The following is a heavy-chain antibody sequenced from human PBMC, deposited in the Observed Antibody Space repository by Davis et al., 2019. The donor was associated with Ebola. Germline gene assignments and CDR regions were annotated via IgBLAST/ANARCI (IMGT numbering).Heavy chain of an antibody. J-gene: IGHJ5*02. V-gene: IGHV1-18*01. CDR3: ARASRPAPLFDP. D-gene: IGHD6-6*01. CDR1: GYSFTSCG. CDR2: ISAYNGNT. Sequence: AASVKVSCKASGYSFTSCGINWVRQAPGQGLEWMGWISAYNGNTNYAQKLQGRVTMTTDTSTSTAYMELRSLRSDDTAVYYCARASRPAPLFDPWGQGTLVTVSS.